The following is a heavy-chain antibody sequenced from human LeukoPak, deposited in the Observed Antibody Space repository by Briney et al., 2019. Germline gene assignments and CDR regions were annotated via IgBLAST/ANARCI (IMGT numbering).Heavy chain of an antibody. J-gene: IGHJ4*02. CDR1: GFTFSSFG. V-gene: IGHV3-30*02. CDR3: AGYCSGGCYSGLDY. Sequence: PGGSLRLSCAASGFTFSSFGMHWVRQAPGRGLEWVALILYDDKYYADSVKGRFTISRDNSKNTLYLQMDSLRAEDTAVYYCAGYCSGGCYSGLDYWGQGTLVTVPS. D-gene: IGHD2-15*01. CDR2: ILYDDK.